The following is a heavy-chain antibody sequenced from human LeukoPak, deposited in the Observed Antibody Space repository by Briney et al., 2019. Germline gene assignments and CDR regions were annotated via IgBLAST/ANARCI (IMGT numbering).Heavy chain of an antibody. CDR2: ISAYNGNT. CDR1: GYTFTTYG. J-gene: IGHJ6*02. D-gene: IGHD3-16*01. Sequence: ASVNVSCTASGYTFTTYGISWVRQAPGQGREWMGGISAYNGNTNYAQKLQGRVTMTPDTSTSTAYMELRSLRSDDTAVYYCARVQTVSLMDVWGQGTTVTVSS. V-gene: IGHV1-18*01. CDR3: ARVQTVSLMDV.